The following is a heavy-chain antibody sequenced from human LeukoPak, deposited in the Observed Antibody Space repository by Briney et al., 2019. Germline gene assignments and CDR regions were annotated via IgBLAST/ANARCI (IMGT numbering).Heavy chain of an antibody. CDR2: ISHSGSSI. CDR3: ALAVDC. Sequence: AGSLRLSCVASGFTFSNYLMNWVRQAPGKGLEWVSGISHSGSSIYYADSVKGRFTTSRDNSKNTLYLQMDRLRVDDTALYYCALAVDCWGQGTLVTVSS. CDR1: GFTFSNYL. V-gene: IGHV3-23*01. J-gene: IGHJ4*02.